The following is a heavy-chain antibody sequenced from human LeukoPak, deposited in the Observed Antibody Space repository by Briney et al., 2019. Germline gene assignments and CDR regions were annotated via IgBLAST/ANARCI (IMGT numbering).Heavy chain of an antibody. J-gene: IGHJ5*02. CDR3: ARDRTFPRYYYDSIPRGGWFDP. D-gene: IGHD3-22*01. Sequence: GASVKVSCKASGYTFTSYGISWVRQAPGQGLEWMGWINTNTGNPTYAQGFTGRFVFSLDTSVSTAYLQISSLKAEDTAVYYCARDRTFPRYYYDSIPRGGWFDPWGQGTLVTVSS. CDR2: INTNTGNP. CDR1: GYTFTSYG. V-gene: IGHV7-4-1*02.